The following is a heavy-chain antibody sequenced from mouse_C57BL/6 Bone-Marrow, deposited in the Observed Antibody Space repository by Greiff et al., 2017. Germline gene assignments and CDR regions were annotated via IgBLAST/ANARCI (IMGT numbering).Heavy chain of an antibody. D-gene: IGHD3-3*01. CDR2: IYPRSGNT. J-gene: IGHJ2*01. V-gene: IGHV1-81*01. CDR1: GYTFTSYG. Sequence: VKLQESGAELARPGASVKLSCKASGYTFTSYGISWVKQRTGQGLEWIGEIYPRSGNTYYNEKFKGKATPTADKSSSTAYMELRSLTSEDSAVYFCARSGGDRDFDYWGQGTTLTVSS. CDR3: ARSGGDRDFDY.